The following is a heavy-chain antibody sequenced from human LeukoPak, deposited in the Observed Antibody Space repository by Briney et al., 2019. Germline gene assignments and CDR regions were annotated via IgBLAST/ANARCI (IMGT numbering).Heavy chain of an antibody. D-gene: IGHD3-3*01. CDR3: ARALDDAFDI. V-gene: IGHV4-61*02. J-gene: IGHJ3*02. CDR1: GGSVSSGFYY. CDR2: IYTSGST. Sequence: SETLSLTCTVSGGSVSSGFYYWSWIRQPAGKGLEWIGRIYTSGSTNYNPSLKSRVTISVDTSKNQFSLKSRSVTATDTAVYYCARALDDAFDIWGQGTKVTVSS.